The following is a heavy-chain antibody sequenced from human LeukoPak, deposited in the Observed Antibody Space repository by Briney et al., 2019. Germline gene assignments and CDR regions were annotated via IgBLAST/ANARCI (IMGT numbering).Heavy chain of an antibody. CDR3: AKDTRYSSSPEYPDY. CDR1: GFTLSTYG. Sequence: GGSLRLSCAASGFTLSTYGMHWVRQAPGKGLEGVAFIRYDGTNKNYVDSVKGRFTISRDNSKNTLYLQMNSLRAEDTAVYYSAKDTRYSSSPEYPDYWGQGILVTVSS. V-gene: IGHV3-30*02. CDR2: IRYDGTNK. D-gene: IGHD6-13*01. J-gene: IGHJ4*02.